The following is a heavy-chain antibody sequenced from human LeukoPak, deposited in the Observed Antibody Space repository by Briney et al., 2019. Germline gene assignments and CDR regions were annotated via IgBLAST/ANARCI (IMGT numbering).Heavy chain of an antibody. CDR1: GYIFANYG. V-gene: IGHV1-18*04. D-gene: IGHD5-12*01. Sequence: ASVKVSCKASGYIFANYGFSWVRQAPGQGLEWMGWISADNHNTKYAQKFQDRVTMTDDRSTSTVYMELRSLRSDDTAVYYCARDRRGYGAYDGEGFDYWGQGTLVTVSS. J-gene: IGHJ4*02. CDR3: ARDRRGYGAYDGEGFDY. CDR2: ISADNHNT.